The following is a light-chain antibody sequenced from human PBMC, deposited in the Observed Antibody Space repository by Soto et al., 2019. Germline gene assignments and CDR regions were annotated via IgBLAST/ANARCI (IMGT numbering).Light chain of an antibody. CDR1: QSVAANY. CDR3: HQYGTAPLT. Sequence: EVVLTQSPGTLSLSPGERATLSCRASQSVAANYLAWYQQRRGQAPRLRIYGASSRATGIPDRFSGSGSGTDFTLAISRLEPEDFSVYYCHQYGTAPLTFGPGTKVDIK. J-gene: IGKJ3*01. CDR2: GAS. V-gene: IGKV3-20*01.